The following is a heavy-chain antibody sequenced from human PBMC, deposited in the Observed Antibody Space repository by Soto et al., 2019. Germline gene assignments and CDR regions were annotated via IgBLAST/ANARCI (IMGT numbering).Heavy chain of an antibody. CDR2: IVVGSGNT. CDR3: VRDDVGVGIDY. J-gene: IGHJ4*02. CDR1: GFTFITST. Sequence: ASVKVSCKVSGFTFITSTVQWVRQARGQPLEWIGWIVVGSGNTIYAQKFQERVTFTRDESTSTAYMELSSLRSEDTGVYYCVRDDVGVGIDYWGLGTLVTVSS. D-gene: IGHD1-26*01. V-gene: IGHV1-58*01.